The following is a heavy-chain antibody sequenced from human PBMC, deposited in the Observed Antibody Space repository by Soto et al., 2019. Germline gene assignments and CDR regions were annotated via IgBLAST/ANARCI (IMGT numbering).Heavy chain of an antibody. Sequence: PGGSLRLSCAASGFTFSSYAMHWVRQAPGKGLEWVAVISYDGSNKYYADSVKGRFTISRDNSKNTLYLQMNSLRAEDTAVYYCARESYYDSSGYPPPGYWGQGTLVTVSS. CDR2: ISYDGSNK. J-gene: IGHJ4*02. CDR1: GFTFSSYA. V-gene: IGHV3-30-3*01. CDR3: ARESYYDSSGYPPPGY. D-gene: IGHD3-22*01.